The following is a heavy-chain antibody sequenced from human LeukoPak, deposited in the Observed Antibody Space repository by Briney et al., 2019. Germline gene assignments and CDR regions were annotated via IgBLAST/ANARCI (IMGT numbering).Heavy chain of an antibody. Sequence: ASVKVSCKASGYTFSSNHIHWVRQPPGHGLEWMGRIIPRDGNTIYAQEFQGRVAMTRDTSTRTVFMERSSLRSDDSAIYYCARDNSFWSFDYWGQGTLVSVSS. J-gene: IGHJ4*02. CDR2: IIPRDGNT. D-gene: IGHD2-8*02. V-gene: IGHV1-46*01. CDR1: GYTFSSNH. CDR3: ARDNSFWSFDY.